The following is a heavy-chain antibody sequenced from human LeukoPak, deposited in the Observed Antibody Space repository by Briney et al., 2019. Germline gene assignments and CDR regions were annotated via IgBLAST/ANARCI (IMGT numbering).Heavy chain of an antibody. CDR1: GESFSGYY. CDR3: ARAFNLVFRGQYYDILTRSGGMHV. V-gene: IGHV4-34*01. D-gene: IGHD3-9*01. J-gene: IGHJ6*02. Sequence: SEPLSLTCGVYGESFSGYYWSGLRESPGEGLEWLGEINHRGSTNCNPPLKSRVTISVDTSKNQFSLRLSSVTAADTAVCYCARAFNLVFRGQYYDILTRSGGMHVWGQGTTVTVSS. CDR2: INHRGST.